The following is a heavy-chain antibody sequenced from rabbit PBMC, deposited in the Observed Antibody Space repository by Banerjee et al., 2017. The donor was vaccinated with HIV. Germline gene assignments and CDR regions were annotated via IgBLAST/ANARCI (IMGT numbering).Heavy chain of an antibody. CDR2: IVTGSGTT. Sequence: QEQLVESGGGLVQPEGSLTLTCKASGFDFSSYGVSWVRQAPGKGLEWIACIVTGSGTTYYASWAKGRFTISKTSSTTVTLQMTSLTAADTATYFCARDLAGVIGFNLWGPGTLITVS. CDR3: ARDLAGVIGFNL. V-gene: IGHV1S45*01. CDR1: GFDFSSYG. D-gene: IGHD4-1*01. J-gene: IGHJ4*01.